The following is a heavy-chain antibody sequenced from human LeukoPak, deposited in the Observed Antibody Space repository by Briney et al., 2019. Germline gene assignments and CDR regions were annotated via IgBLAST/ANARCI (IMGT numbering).Heavy chain of an antibody. CDR2: INHSGST. CDR1: GGSFSGYY. D-gene: IGHD3-10*01. CDR3: ARVFRLWFGEFDP. J-gene: IGHJ5*02. Sequence: KSSETLSLTCAVYGGSFSGYYWSWIRQPPGKGLEWIGEINHSGSTNYNPSLKSRVTISVDTSKNQFSLKLSSVTAADTAVYYCARVFRLWFGEFDPWGQGTLVTVSS. V-gene: IGHV4-34*01.